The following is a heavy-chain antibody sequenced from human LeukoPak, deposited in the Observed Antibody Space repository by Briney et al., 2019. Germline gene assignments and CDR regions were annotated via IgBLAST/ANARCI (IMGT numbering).Heavy chain of an antibody. V-gene: IGHV1-46*01. CDR3: ARMRSDQLLSLDYFDL. Sequence: ASVKVSCKASGYTFTSYYMHWVRQAPGQGLGWMGIINPSGGSTSYAQKFQGRVTMTRDMSTSTVYMELSSLRSEETAVYYCARMRSDQLLSLDYFDLWGRGTLVTVSS. J-gene: IGHJ2*01. D-gene: IGHD2-2*01. CDR2: INPSGGST. CDR1: GYTFTSYY.